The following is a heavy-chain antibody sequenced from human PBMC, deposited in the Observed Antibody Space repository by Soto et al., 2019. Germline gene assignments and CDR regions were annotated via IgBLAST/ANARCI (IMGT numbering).Heavy chain of an antibody. J-gene: IGHJ1*01. Sequence: QVQLVESGGGVVQPGRSLRLSCIASGFTFSTYVMHWVRQAPGEGLEWVAGISVDGGSTHYTDSVKGRFTISRDNANNTVSLQMDRLTVEETTVYYCAREDESGGHAWTFKHWGQGTLVTVSS. CDR2: ISVDGGST. CDR3: AREDESGGHAWTFKH. D-gene: IGHD2-15*01. V-gene: IGHV3-30*14. CDR1: GFTFSTYV.